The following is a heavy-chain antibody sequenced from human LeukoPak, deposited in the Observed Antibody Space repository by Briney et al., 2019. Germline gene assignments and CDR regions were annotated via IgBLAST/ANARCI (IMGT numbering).Heavy chain of an antibody. J-gene: IGHJ4*02. D-gene: IGHD5-12*01. CDR1: GGSISSYY. Sequence: SQTLSLTCTVSGGSISSYYWSWIRQPPGKGLEWIGYIYYSGSTNYNPSLKSRVTISVDTSKNQFSLKLSSVTAADTAVYYCAREGYSGPQDYWGQGTLVTVSS. V-gene: IGHV4-59*12. CDR2: IYYSGST. CDR3: AREGYSGPQDY.